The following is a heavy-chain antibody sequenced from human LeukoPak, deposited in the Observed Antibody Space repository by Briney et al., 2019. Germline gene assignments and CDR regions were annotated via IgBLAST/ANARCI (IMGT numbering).Heavy chain of an antibody. CDR1: GFSFSSYW. CDR2: IKQDGSAT. Sequence: GGSLRLSCEGSGFSFSSYWMTWVRQSPGKGPEWVANIKQDGSATSYVDSVKGRFTISRDNAKNSLYLQLSSLRDEDTAVYYCARDQGYSSKWSEALNIWGQGTTVTVSS. D-gene: IGHD2-2*01. J-gene: IGHJ3*02. V-gene: IGHV3-7*01. CDR3: ARDQGYSSKWSEALNI.